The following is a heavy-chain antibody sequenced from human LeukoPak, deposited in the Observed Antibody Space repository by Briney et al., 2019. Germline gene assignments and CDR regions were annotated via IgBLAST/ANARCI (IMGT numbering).Heavy chain of an antibody. CDR1: GGSIRGYY. Sequence: PSETLSLTCNVSGGSIRGYYWSWIRQPPGKGLEWIGEINHSGSTNYNPSLKSRVTISVDTSKNQFSLKLSSVTAADTAVYYCARTTYVWGSYRYGWFDIWGQGTMVTVSS. V-gene: IGHV4-34*01. CDR3: ARTTYVWGSYRYGWFDI. D-gene: IGHD3-16*02. CDR2: INHSGST. J-gene: IGHJ3*02.